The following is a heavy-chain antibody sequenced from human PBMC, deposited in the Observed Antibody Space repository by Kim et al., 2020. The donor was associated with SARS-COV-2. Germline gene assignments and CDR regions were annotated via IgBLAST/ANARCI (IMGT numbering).Heavy chain of an antibody. CDR2: INHSGST. J-gene: IGHJ4*02. CDR3: ARDGTIFGVVTQFDY. V-gene: IGHV4-34*01. D-gene: IGHD3-3*01. Sequence: SETLYLTCAVYGGSFSGYYWSWIRQPPGKGLEWIGEINHSGSTNYNPSLKSRVTISVDTSKNQFSLKLSSVTAADTAVYYCARDGTIFGVVTQFDYWGQGTLVTVSS. CDR1: GGSFSGYY.